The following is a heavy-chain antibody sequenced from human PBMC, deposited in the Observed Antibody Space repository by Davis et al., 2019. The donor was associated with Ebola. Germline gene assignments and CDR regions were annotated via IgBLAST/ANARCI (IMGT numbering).Heavy chain of an antibody. CDR2: IYPGDSDT. Sequence: GESLKISCKASGYTFTRYWIVWVRQMPGKGLEWMGIIYPGDSDTRYSPSFRGQVTMSADKSIKTAFLQWSSLKASDTAMYYCASLRRTITGMDDGFDIWGQGTMVTVSS. D-gene: IGHD2-8*02. CDR1: GYTFTRYW. J-gene: IGHJ3*02. CDR3: ASLRRTITGMDDGFDI. V-gene: IGHV5-51*01.